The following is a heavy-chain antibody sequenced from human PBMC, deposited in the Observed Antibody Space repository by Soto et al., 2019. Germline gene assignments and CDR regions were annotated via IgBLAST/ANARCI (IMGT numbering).Heavy chain of an antibody. CDR3: ARLEVVPAAIKTYYYGMDV. D-gene: IGHD2-2*02. J-gene: IGHJ6*02. V-gene: IGHV1-46*01. Sequence: EASVKVSCKASGYTFTSYYMHWVRQAPGQGLEWMGIINPSGGSTSYAQKFQGRVTMTRDTSTSTVYMELSSLRSEDTAVYYCARLEVVPAAIKTYYYGMDVWGQGTTVTVSS. CDR2: INPSGGST. CDR1: GYTFTSYY.